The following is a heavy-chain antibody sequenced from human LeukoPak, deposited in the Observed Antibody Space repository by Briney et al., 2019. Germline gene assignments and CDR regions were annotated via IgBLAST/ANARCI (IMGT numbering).Heavy chain of an antibody. V-gene: IGHV3-11*01. Sequence: PGGSLRLSCAASGFIISDYYMNWIRQAPGKGLEWVSYISSSGSTMYYADYVRGRFTISWDSTNNSLYLEMNSLKTEDTAVYYCTHIAEAGYCDYWGQGTLVTVSS. J-gene: IGHJ4*02. CDR3: THIAEAGYCDY. CDR2: ISSSGSTM. CDR1: GFIISDYY. D-gene: IGHD6-13*01.